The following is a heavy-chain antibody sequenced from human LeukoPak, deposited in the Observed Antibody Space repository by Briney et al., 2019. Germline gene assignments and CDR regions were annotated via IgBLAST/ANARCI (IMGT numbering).Heavy chain of an antibody. J-gene: IGHJ4*02. V-gene: IGHV1-18*01. CDR1: GYTFITFG. D-gene: IGHD3-22*01. Sequence: EASVKVSCKASGYTFITFGISWVRQAPGQGLEWVAWIGGYEHNSNYVQRNLQDRVTMTTDTSTGTAYLELRSLRSDDTAVYYCARDLWNFYDDRGYYRDFDYWGQGTLVTVSP. CDR2: IGGYEHNS. CDR3: ARDLWNFYDDRGYYRDFDY.